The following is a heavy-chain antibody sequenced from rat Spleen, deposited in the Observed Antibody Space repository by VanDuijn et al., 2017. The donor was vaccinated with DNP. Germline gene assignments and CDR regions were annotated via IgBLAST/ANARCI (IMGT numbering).Heavy chain of an antibody. CDR1: GYSITSNY. V-gene: IGHV3-3*01. CDR3: TRGDILRSFDY. Sequence: EVQLQESGPGLVKPSQSLSLTCSVTGYSITSNYWGWIRKFPGHKLEWMGYINSAGSIEYNPSLKGRISITSDTSKNQFFQQVNSVTTDDTATYYCTRGDILRSFDYWGQGVMVTVSS. D-gene: IGHD1-6*01. J-gene: IGHJ2*01. CDR2: INSAGSI.